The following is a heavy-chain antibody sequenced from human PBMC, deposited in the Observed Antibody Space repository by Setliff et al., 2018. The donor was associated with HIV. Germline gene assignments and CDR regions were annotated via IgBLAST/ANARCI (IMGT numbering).Heavy chain of an antibody. CDR2: IYHSGTT. J-gene: IGHJ3*02. CDR1: GSYISNSYY. Sequence: SETLSLTCDVSGSYISNSYYWGWVRQPPGKGLEWIGSIYHSGTTYYNPSLKSRVTISVATSRIQFSLKLTSVTAADTALYYCARSKYSSGWYSDHDAFDIWGQGTMVTVSS. D-gene: IGHD6-19*01. CDR3: ARSKYSSGWYSDHDAFDI. V-gene: IGHV4-38-2*01.